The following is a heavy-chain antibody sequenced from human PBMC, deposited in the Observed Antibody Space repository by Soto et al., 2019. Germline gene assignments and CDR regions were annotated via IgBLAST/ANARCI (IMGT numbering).Heavy chain of an antibody. CDR3: ASSYGSGYRAFDY. J-gene: IGHJ4*02. Sequence: QVQLVQSGAEVKRPGSSVKVSCKASGDTFTFYSSNWVRQAPGLRLEWMGRINPILSMSNYAQRFQGRVTMTADKSTSTAYMELSSLRSEDTAIYYCASSYGSGYRAFDYWGQGALVTVSS. D-gene: IGHD3-10*01. CDR2: INPILSMS. CDR1: GDTFTFYS. V-gene: IGHV1-69*02.